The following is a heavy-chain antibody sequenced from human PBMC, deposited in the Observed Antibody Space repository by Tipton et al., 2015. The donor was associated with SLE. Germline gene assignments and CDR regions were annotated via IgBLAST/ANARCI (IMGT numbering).Heavy chain of an antibody. D-gene: IGHD1-26*01. CDR2: ISGSGGST. Sequence: SLRLSCSASGFTFSSYAMSWVRQAPGKGLEWVSAISGSGGSTYYADSVKGRFTISRDNSKNTLYLQMNSLRAEDTAVYYCAKAKWELGTFDIWGQGTMVTVSS. CDR3: AKAKWELGTFDI. V-gene: IGHV3-23*01. J-gene: IGHJ3*02. CDR1: GFTFSSYA.